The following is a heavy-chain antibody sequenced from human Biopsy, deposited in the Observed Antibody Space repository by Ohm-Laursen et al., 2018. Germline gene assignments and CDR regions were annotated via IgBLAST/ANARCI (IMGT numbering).Heavy chain of an antibody. J-gene: IGHJ4*02. D-gene: IGHD3-3*01. CDR3: ARDLLEWSLPS. CDR1: GDAFLGYY. V-gene: IGHV1-2*02. CDR2: IYPNSGDT. Sequence: ATVKISCKASGDAFLGYYLHWVRQTPGQGLEWMGSIYPNSGDTDFAQKFQGRVSMTRDTSVSTAYLELSSLRSDDTAIYYCARDLLEWSLPSWGQGTLVTVSS.